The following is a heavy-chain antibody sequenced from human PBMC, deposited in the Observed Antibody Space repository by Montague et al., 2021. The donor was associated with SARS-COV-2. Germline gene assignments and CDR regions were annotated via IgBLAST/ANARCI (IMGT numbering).Heavy chain of an antibody. CDR3: ARRIVTYYWYFDL. CDR2: IHYSGGT. D-gene: IGHD2-15*01. J-gene: IGHJ2*01. CDR1: NASFDNYY. Sequence: SETLSLTCTVSNASFDNYYWSWVRQSPGKGLEYIGYIHYSGGTNYNPSLRSRVTISIDTSKNQFSLKLMSVTAAEAAIYFCARRIVTYYWYFDLWGRGTLVTVSP. V-gene: IGHV4-59*01.